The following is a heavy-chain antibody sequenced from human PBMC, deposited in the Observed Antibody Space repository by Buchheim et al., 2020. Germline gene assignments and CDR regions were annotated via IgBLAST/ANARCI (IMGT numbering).Heavy chain of an antibody. Sequence: QVQLQQWGAGLFKPSETLSLTCAVYGGSFSGYYWSWIRQPPGKGLEWIGEINHSGSTNYNPSLKSRVTIPVDTSKNQFPLKLNSVTAADSAVYYCARAHYYDVTGYYSYDFDYWGQGT. D-gene: IGHD3-22*01. V-gene: IGHV4-34*01. CDR1: GGSFSGYY. CDR2: INHSGST. J-gene: IGHJ4*02. CDR3: ARAHYYDVTGYYSYDFDY.